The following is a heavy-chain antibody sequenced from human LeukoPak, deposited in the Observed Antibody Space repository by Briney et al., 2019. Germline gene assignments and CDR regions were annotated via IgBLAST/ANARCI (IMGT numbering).Heavy chain of an antibody. D-gene: IGHD6-19*01. CDR3: ARQAVAVAGTFWFDP. CDR1: GGSISSYY. Sequence: SETLSLTCTVSGGSISSYYWSWIRQPPGKGLEWIGYIYYSGSTNYNPSLKSRVTISVDTSKNQFSLKLSSVTAADTAVYYCARQAVAVAGTFWFDPLGPGNPGHRLL. CDR2: IYYSGST. V-gene: IGHV4-59*08. J-gene: IGHJ5*02.